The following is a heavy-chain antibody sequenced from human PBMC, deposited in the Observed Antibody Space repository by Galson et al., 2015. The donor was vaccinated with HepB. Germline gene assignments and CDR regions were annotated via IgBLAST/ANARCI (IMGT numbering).Heavy chain of an antibody. CDR1: GYTFTGYY. J-gene: IGHJ4*02. CDR3: ARSMVRGSYFDY. Sequence: SVKVSCKASGYTFTGYYMHWVRQAPGQGLEWMGRINPNSGGTNYAQKFQGRVTMTRDTSISTAYMELSRLRSDDTAVYYCARSMVRGSYFDYWGQGTLVTVSS. CDR2: INPNSGGT. V-gene: IGHV1-2*06. D-gene: IGHD1-26*01.